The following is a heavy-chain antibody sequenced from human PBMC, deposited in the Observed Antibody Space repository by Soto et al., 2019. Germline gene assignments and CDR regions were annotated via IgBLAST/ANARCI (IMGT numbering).Heavy chain of an antibody. Sequence: SVKVSCKASGGTFSSYAISWVRQAPGQGLEWMGGIIPIFGTANYAQKFQGRVTITADESTSTAYMELSSLRSEDTAVYYCARVVPAAIEGYYYYGMDVWGQGTTVTVSS. V-gene: IGHV1-69*13. CDR3: ARVVPAAIEGYYYYGMDV. CDR2: IIPIFGTA. J-gene: IGHJ6*02. CDR1: GGTFSSYA. D-gene: IGHD2-2*02.